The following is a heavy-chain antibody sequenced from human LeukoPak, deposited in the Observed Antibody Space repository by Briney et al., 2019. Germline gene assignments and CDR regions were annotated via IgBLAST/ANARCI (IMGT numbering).Heavy chain of an antibody. J-gene: IGHJ4*02. Sequence: PSQTLSLTCAVSGGFISSDGYSWSWIRQPPGKGLEWIGYMYHSGSTYYNPSLKSRVTMSVDRSKNQFSLKLTSVTAADTAVYYCARSTPVTYYFDYWGQGTLVTVSS. CDR1: GGFISSDGYS. D-gene: IGHD4-17*01. CDR3: ARSTPVTYYFDY. V-gene: IGHV4-30-2*01. CDR2: MYHSGST.